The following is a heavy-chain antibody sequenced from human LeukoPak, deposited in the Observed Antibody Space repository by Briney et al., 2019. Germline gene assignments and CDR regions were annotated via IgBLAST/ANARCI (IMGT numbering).Heavy chain of an antibody. CDR1: GFTFSSYA. D-gene: IGHD3-22*01. CDR3: TYEQRAPYYFDY. J-gene: IGHJ4*02. CDR2: ISYDGSEK. V-gene: IGHV3-30-3*01. Sequence: GRSLRLSCAASGFTFSSYAMHWVRQAPGKGLELVALISYDGSEKYYADSVKGRFTISRDNSKNTLYLQMNSLRAEDTAVYYCTYEQRAPYYFDYWGQGTLVTVSS.